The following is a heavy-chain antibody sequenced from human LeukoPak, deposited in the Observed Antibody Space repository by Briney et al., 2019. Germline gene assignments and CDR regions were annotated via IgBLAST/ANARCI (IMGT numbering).Heavy chain of an antibody. D-gene: IGHD2-2*01. V-gene: IGHV3-7*01. Sequence: PGGSLRLSCTAFSTYWMSWVRQAPGKGLEWVANIRGDGSEKYYVDSVKGRFTISRDNARNSLYLQMSSLRAEDTALYYCARAVVPAAQLGRLYFDYWGKGTLVTVSS. CDR2: IRGDGSEK. CDR1: STYW. CDR3: ARAVVPAAQLGRLYFDY. J-gene: IGHJ4*02.